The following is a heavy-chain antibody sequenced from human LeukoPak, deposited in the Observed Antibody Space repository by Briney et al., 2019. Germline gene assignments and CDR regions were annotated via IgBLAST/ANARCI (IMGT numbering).Heavy chain of an antibody. Sequence: SETLSLTCTVSGGSIFSYYWSWIRQPPGKGLEWMGYIYYSGSTNYNPSLKSRVTISVDTSNNQFSLKLSSVTAADTAVYYCARGGFDLTWFDPWGQGTLVTVSS. CDR1: GGSIFSYY. V-gene: IGHV4-59*12. CDR2: IYYSGST. D-gene: IGHD5-12*01. J-gene: IGHJ5*02. CDR3: ARGGFDLTWFDP.